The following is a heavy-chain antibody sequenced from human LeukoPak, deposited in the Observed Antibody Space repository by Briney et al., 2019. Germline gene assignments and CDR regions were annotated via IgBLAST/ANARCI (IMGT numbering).Heavy chain of an antibody. CDR1: GYTLTELS. Sequence: ASVKVSCKVSGYTLTELSMHWVRQAPGKGLEWMGGFDPEDGETIYAQKFQGRVTMTEDTSTDTAYMELSSLRSEDTAVYYCATSPGYYDSSGYLYKWFDPWGRGTLVTVSS. CDR3: ATSPGYYDSSGYLYKWFDP. J-gene: IGHJ5*02. V-gene: IGHV1-24*01. CDR2: FDPEDGET. D-gene: IGHD3-22*01.